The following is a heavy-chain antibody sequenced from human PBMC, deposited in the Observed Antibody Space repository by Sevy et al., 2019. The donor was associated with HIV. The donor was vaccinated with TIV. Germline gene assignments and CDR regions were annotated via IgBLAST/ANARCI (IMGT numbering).Heavy chain of an antibody. CDR1: GFTFSSYA. J-gene: IGHJ5*02. V-gene: IGHV3-30*04. Sequence: GGSLRLSCAASGFTFSSYAMHWVRPAPGKGLEWVAVLSYDGSNKHYADSVKGRFTISRDNSKNKLYLQMNSLRAEDTAVYYCAGNRGGQRWQLGNWFDPWGQGTLVTVSS. D-gene: IGHD3-16*01. CDR3: AGNRGGQRWQLGNWFDP. CDR2: LSYDGSNK.